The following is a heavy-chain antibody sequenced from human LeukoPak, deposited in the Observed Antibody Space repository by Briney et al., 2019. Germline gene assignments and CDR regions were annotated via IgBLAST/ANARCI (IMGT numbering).Heavy chain of an antibody. CDR2: INPSEDST. V-gene: IGHV1-46*01. CDR3: AREMAGGYFDY. D-gene: IGHD5-24*01. Sequence: ASVKVSCKASGYTFTSYYLHWVRRAPGQGLEWMGMINPSEDSTNYAQKLQGRVTMTRDTSTSTVYMELSSLRSEGTAVYYCAREMAGGYFDYWGQGILVTVSS. CDR1: GYTFTSYY. J-gene: IGHJ4*02.